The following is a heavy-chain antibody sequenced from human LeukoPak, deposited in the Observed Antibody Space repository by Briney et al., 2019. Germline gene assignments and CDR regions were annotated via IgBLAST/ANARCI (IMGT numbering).Heavy chain of an antibody. V-gene: IGHV4-61*10. CDR3: ARGIAVASPNYNWFDP. CDR2: IYYSGST. CDR1: GGSISSGSYY. D-gene: IGHD6-19*01. Sequence: SETLSLTCTVSGGSISSGSYYWTWIRQPAGKGLEWIGYIYYSGSTNYNPSLKSRVTISVDTSKNQFSLKLSSVTAADTAVYYCARGIAVASPNYNWFDPWGQGTLVTVSS. J-gene: IGHJ5*02.